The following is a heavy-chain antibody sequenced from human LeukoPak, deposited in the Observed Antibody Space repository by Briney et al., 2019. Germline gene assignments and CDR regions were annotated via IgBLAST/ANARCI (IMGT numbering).Heavy chain of an antibody. J-gene: IGHJ4*02. CDR2: ISYDGSNK. CDR3: AKDRLWFGELLYCFDY. D-gene: IGHD3-10*01. V-gene: IGHV3-30*04. CDR1: GFTFSSYA. Sequence: AGGSLRLSCEASGFTFSSYAMHWVRQAPGKGLEWVAVISYDGSNKYYADSVKGRFTISRDNSKNTLYLQMNSLRADDTAVYYCAKDRLWFGELLYCFDYWGQGTLVTVSS.